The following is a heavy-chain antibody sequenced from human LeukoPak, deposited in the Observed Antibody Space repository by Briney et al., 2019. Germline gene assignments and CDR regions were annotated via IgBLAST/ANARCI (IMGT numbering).Heavy chain of an antibody. CDR1: GGSFSGYY. CDR2: IYTSGST. Sequence: TSETLSLTCAVYGGSFSGYYWSWIRQPPGKGLEWIGRIYTSGSTNYNPSLKSRVTMSVDTSKNQFSLKLSSVTAADTAVYYCARDLRGGAVDPWGQGTLVTVSS. D-gene: IGHD3-16*01. V-gene: IGHV4-4*07. CDR3: ARDLRGGAVDP. J-gene: IGHJ5*02.